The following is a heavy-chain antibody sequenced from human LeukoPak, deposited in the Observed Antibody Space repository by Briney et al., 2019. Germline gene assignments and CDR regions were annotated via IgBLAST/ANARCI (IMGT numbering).Heavy chain of an antibody. Sequence: SVTLSLTCAVYGGSFSGYYWSWIRQPPGKGLEWIGEINHSGSTNYNPSLKSRVTISVDTSKNQFSLKLSSVTAADTAVYYCARYGSGSYYNVFDYWGQGTLVTVSS. CDR3: ARYGSGSYYNVFDY. CDR1: GGSFSGYY. CDR2: INHSGST. D-gene: IGHD3-10*01. V-gene: IGHV4-34*01. J-gene: IGHJ4*02.